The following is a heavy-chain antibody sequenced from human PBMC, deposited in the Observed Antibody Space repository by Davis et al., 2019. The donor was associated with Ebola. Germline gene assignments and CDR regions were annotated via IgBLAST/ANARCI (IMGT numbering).Heavy chain of an antibody. V-gene: IGHV1-69*06. D-gene: IGHD5-24*01. CDR2: IIPLFGTT. J-gene: IGHJ4*02. CDR3: AREMATIRDY. CDR1: GYTFTGYY. Sequence: SVKVSCKASGYTFTGYYMHWVRQAPGQGLEWMGGIIPLFGTTNYAQKFQGRVTITADKSTSTAYMELSSLRSEDTAVYYCAREMATIRDYWGQGTLVTVSS.